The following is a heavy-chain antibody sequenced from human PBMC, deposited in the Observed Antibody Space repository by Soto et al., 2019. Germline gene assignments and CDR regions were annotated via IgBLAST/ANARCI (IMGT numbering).Heavy chain of an antibody. CDR2: IYYSGST. CDR1: GGSISSSSYY. Sequence: SETLSLTCTVSGGSISSSSYYWGWIRQPPGKGLEWIGSIYYSGSTYYNPSLKSRVTISVDTSKNQFSLKLSSVTAADTAVYYCARLRLRPDWYFDLWGRGTLVTVSS. V-gene: IGHV4-39*01. D-gene: IGHD5-12*01. J-gene: IGHJ2*01. CDR3: ARLRLRPDWYFDL.